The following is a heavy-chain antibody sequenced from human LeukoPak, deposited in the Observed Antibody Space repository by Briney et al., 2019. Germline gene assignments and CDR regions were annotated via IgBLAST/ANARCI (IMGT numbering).Heavy chain of an antibody. CDR1: DFPVGDNY. Sequence: GGSLRLSCATSDFPVGDNYMSWVRQAPGRGLEWVSVISNDGVTDYADSVKGRFTISRDDSNDTGFLQMSSLRPEDAAVYYRGGSGRYYPPSYSWGQGTLVTVSS. CDR3: GGSGRYYPPSYS. V-gene: IGHV3-53*01. CDR2: ISNDGVT. J-gene: IGHJ4*02. D-gene: IGHD3-10*01.